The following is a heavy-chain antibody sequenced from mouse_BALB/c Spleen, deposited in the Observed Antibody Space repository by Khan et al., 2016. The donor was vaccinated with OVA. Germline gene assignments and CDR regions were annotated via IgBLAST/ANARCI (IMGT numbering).Heavy chain of an antibody. CDR2: IYPYNGGT. Sequence: VQLQQSGPELVKPGASVKISCKASGYTFTDYNMHWVKQSYGKSLEWIGYIYPYNGGTGYNQKFKSKATLTVDNSSSTAYMELRSLTSEDSAVYYCARSGNYDYDRFAYWGQGTLVTVSA. V-gene: IGHV1S29*02. J-gene: IGHJ3*01. CDR3: ARSGNYDYDRFAY. D-gene: IGHD2-4*01. CDR1: GYTFTDYN.